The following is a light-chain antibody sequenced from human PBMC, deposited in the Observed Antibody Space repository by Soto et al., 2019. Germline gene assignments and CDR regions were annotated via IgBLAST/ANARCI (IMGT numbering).Light chain of an antibody. CDR1: SSDVGAYNY. CDR2: DVS. J-gene: IGLJ1*01. V-gene: IGLV2-14*03. CDR3: SSFTRSNSYV. Sequence: QSALTQPASVSGSPGQSITISCTGTSSDVGAYNYVSWYQQHPGKVPKLMIYDVSDRPSAVSNRFSGSKSGNTASLTISGLQAEDEADYYCSSFTRSNSYVFGTGTKVTVL.